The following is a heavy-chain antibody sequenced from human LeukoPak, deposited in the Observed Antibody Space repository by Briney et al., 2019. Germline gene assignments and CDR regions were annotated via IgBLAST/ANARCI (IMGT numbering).Heavy chain of an antibody. V-gene: IGHV4-61*02. D-gene: IGHD3-22*01. CDR1: GASINSGSYY. Sequence: SETLSLTCTVSGASINSGSYYWTWIRQPAGKGLEWIGRIYTSGSTNYNPSLKSRVTISVDTSKNQFSLKLSSVTAADTAVYYCARGHYYYDSSGTRAYYYYYYMDVWGKGTTVTVSS. CDR3: ARGHYYYDSSGTRAYYYYYYMDV. CDR2: IYTSGST. J-gene: IGHJ6*03.